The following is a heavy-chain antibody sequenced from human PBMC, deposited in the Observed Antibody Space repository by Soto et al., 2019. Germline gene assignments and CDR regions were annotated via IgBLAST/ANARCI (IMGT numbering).Heavy chain of an antibody. J-gene: IGHJ4*02. D-gene: IGHD3-3*01. CDR1: GGTFSSYA. V-gene: IGHV1-69*01. CDR3: ARSPHWDDFLSGYQIPYFDY. Sequence: QVPLVQSGAEVKKPGSSVKVSCKASGGTFSSYAISWVRQAPGQGLEWMGGIIPIFGTANYAQKFQGRVTITADESTSTAYMELSSLRSEDTAVYYCARSPHWDDFLSGYQIPYFDYWGQGTLVTVSS. CDR2: IIPIFGTA.